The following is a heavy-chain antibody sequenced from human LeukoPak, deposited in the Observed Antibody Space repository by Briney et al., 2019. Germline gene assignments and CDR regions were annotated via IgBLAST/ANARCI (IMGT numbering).Heavy chain of an antibody. V-gene: IGHV3-30-3*01. CDR3: ARMSSYGYGDFDY. D-gene: IGHD5-18*01. J-gene: IGHJ4*02. CDR1: GFTFSSYA. Sequence: PGGSLRLSCAASGFTFSSYAMHWVRQAPGKGLEWVAVISYDGSNKYYADSVKGRFTTSRDHSKNTLYLQMNSLRAEDTAVYYCARMSSYGYGDFDYWGQGTLVTVSS. CDR2: ISYDGSNK.